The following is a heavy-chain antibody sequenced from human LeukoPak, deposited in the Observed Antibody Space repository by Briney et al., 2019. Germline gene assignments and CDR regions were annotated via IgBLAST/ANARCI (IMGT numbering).Heavy chain of an antibody. CDR1: GFTVSSNY. V-gene: IGHV3-66*01. CDR2: IYSGGST. CDR3: ARFAMVRGVITPINL. D-gene: IGHD3-10*01. Sequence: PGGSLRLSCAASGFTVSSNYMSWVRQAPGKGLEWVSVIYSGGSTYYADSVKGRFTISRDNSKNTLYLQMNSLRAEDTAVYYCARFAMVRGVITPINLWGQGTTVTVSS. J-gene: IGHJ6*02.